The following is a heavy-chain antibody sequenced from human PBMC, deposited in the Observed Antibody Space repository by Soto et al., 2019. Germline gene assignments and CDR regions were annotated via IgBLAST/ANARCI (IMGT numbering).Heavy chain of an antibody. CDR3: AHSRGLVTMVRGVIYYYYGMDV. D-gene: IGHD3-10*01. CDR2: IYWDDDK. J-gene: IGHJ6*02. Sequence: QITLKESGPTLVKPTQTLTLTCTFSGFSLSTSGVGVGWIRQPPGKALEWLALIYWDDDKRYSPSLKSRLTITKDTSKNQVVLTMTNMDPVDTATYYCAHSRGLVTMVRGVIYYYYGMDVWGQGTTVTVSS. V-gene: IGHV2-5*02. CDR1: GFSLSTSGVG.